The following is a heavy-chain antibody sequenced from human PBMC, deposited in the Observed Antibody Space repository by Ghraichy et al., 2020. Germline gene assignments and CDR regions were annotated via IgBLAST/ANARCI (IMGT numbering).Heavy chain of an antibody. CDR1: GFTFDDYG. D-gene: IGHD2-2*01. J-gene: IGHJ6*02. CDR3: ARGSWYCSSTSCYYYGMDV. V-gene: IGHV3-20*01. Sequence: GGSLRLSCAASGFTFDDYGMSWVRQAPGKGLEWVSGINWNGGSTGYADSVKGRFTISRDNAKNSLYLQMNSLRAEDTALYHCARGSWYCSSTSCYYYGMDVWGQETTVTVSS. CDR2: INWNGGST.